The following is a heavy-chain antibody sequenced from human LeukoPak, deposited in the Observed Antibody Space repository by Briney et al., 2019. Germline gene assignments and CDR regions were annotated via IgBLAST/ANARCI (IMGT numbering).Heavy chain of an antibody. CDR2: INPNSGGT. CDR1: GYTFTGYY. J-gene: IGHJ4*02. Sequence: ASVKVSCKASGYTFTGYYMHWVRQAPGQGLEWMGWINPNSGGTNYAQKFQGRVTMTRDTSISTAYMELSRLRSDDTAVYYCARDDILTDWGLGYWGQGTPVTVSS. CDR3: ARDDILTDWGLGY. V-gene: IGHV1-2*02. D-gene: IGHD3-9*01.